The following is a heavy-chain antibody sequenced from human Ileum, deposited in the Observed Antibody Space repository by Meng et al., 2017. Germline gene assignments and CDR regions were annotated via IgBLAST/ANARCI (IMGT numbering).Heavy chain of an antibody. Sequence: QVPLVQSGSELKNPGASVKVSCKGSGYTFTNYGMNWVRQAPGQGLEWMGWINTNTGDPTYAQAFTGRFVFSLDTSVNTAYLQISSLKAEDTAIYYCAREPRRFDHWGQGTLVTVSS. J-gene: IGHJ4*02. CDR1: GYTFTNYG. CDR3: AREPRRFDH. CDR2: INTNTGDP. V-gene: IGHV7-4-1*02.